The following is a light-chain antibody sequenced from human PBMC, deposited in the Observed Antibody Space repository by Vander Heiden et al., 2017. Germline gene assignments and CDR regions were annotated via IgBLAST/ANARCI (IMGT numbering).Light chain of an antibody. V-gene: IGKV3-11*01. CDR2: DAS. CDR3: QQRSNWPLT. CDR1: QSVSSY. Sequence: IVFTQSPATLSLSPGDRATLSCRASQSVSSYLAWYQQKPGQAPRLLIYDASNRATGIPDRFSGSGSGTDFTLTISSLEPEDFAVYYCQQRSNWPLTFGGGTKVEIK. J-gene: IGKJ4*01.